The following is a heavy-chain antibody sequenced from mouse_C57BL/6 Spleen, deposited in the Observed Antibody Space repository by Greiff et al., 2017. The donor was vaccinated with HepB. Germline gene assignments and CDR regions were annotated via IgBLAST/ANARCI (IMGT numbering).Heavy chain of an antibody. CDR2: INPYNGGT. CDR1: GYTFTDYY. D-gene: IGHD2-3*01. V-gene: IGHV1-19*01. J-gene: IGHJ2*01. CDR3: ARKGGDGYYP. Sequence: EVQLVESGPVLVKPGASVKMSCKASGYTFTDYYMNWVKQSHGKSLEWIGVINPYNGGTSYNQKFKGKATLTVDKSSSTAYMELNSLTSEDSAVYYCARKGGDGYYPWGQGTTLTVSS.